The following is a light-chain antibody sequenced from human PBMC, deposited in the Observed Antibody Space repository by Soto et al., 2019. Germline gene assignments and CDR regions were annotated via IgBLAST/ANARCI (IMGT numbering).Light chain of an antibody. CDR3: QQYNNWPRT. J-gene: IGKJ1*01. CDR2: GAS. CDR1: QSVSSN. V-gene: IGKV3-15*01. Sequence: EIVMTQSPATLSVSPVERATFSGRASQSVSSNLAWYQQKPGQAPRLLIYGASIRATGIPARFSGSGSGTEFTLTISTLQSEDFAIYYCQQYNNWPRTFGQGTKVDIK.